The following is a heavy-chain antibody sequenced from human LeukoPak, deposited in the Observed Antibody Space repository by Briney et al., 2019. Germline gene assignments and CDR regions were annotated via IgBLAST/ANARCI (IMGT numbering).Heavy chain of an antibody. Sequence: GGSLRLSCAASGLIFSDYWMSWVRQAPGKGLEWVAHIKQDGSEKYYVDSVKGRFTISRDNAKNSPYLQMNSLRAEDTAVYYCARNSVDYWGQGTLVTVSS. CDR1: GLIFSDYW. CDR2: IKQDGSEK. D-gene: IGHD2/OR15-2a*01. J-gene: IGHJ4*02. CDR3: ARNSVDY. V-gene: IGHV3-7*01.